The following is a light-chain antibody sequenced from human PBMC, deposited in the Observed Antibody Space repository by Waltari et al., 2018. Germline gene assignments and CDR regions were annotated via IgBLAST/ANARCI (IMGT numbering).Light chain of an antibody. CDR1: QGISNW. CDR3: QQANSFPRT. V-gene: IGKV1-12*01. J-gene: IGKJ1*01. CDR2: AAS. Sequence: DIQLPQSPSSVSASVGARVTITCRASQGISNWFAWYQQKPGKAPKLLIYAASTLQSGVPSRFSGSGSGTDFTLTISSLQPEDFATYDCQQANSFPRTGGQGTKVEVK.